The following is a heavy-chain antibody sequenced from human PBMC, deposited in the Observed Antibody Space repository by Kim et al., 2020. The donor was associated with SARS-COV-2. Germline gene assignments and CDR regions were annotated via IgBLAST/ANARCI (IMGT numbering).Heavy chain of an antibody. J-gene: IGHJ3*02. CDR1: GINLGKYW. Sequence: GGSLRRSCAASGINLGKYWVHWVRQVPGKGLVWVSIISGDGSVRRYADSVKGRLTVSRDNARNTVYLQMDSLRVDDTAVYYCARDVARSPDIWGQGTMVT. CDR3: ARDVARSPDI. V-gene: IGHV3-74*01. D-gene: IGHD5-12*01. CDR2: ISGDGSVR.